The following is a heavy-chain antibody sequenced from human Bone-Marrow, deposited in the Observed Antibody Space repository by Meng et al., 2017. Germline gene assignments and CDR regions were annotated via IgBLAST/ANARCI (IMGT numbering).Heavy chain of an antibody. V-gene: IGHV3-30*01. Sequence: QVQLVEAGGGVVHPGRSLRLSCAASGFTFSSYAMHWVRQAPGKGLEWVAVISYDGSNKYYADSVKGRFTISRDNSKNTLYLQMNSLRAEDTAVYYCARVHFDYWGQGTLVTVSS. CDR2: ISYDGSNK. CDR1: GFTFSSYA. J-gene: IGHJ4*02. CDR3: ARVHFDY.